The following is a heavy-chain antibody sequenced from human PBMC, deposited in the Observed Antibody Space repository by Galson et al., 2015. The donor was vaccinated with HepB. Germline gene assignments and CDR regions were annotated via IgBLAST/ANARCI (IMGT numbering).Heavy chain of an antibody. CDR3: AKTNQGYDRFISRSGRIDY. J-gene: IGHJ4*02. CDR2: ISYDGSNK. Sequence: SLRLSCAASGFTFSSYGMHWVRQAPGKGLEWVAVISYDGSNKYYADSVKGRFTISRDNSKNTLYLQMNSLRAEDTAVYYCAKTNQGYDRFISRSGRIDYWGQGTLVTVSS. V-gene: IGHV3-30*18. D-gene: IGHD3-10*02. CDR1: GFTFSSYG.